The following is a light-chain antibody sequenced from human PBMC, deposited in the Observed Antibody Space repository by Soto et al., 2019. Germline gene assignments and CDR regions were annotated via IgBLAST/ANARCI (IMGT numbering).Light chain of an antibody. Sequence: QSALTQPASVSGSPGQSITISCTGTSSDIGTCDCVSWYQQHPGKVPKLIIYEVSNRPSGVSDRFSGSKSASTASLTISGLQAEDEAEYYCTSSSSGHTPWVFGGGTQLTVL. J-gene: IGLJ7*01. CDR3: TSSSSGHTPWV. CDR1: SSDIGTCDC. CDR2: EVS. V-gene: IGLV2-14*01.